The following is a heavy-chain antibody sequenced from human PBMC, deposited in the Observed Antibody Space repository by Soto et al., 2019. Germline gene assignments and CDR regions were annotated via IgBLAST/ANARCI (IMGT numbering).Heavy chain of an antibody. J-gene: IGHJ4*02. CDR1: GASIDSSDW. CDR3: AREHQCGESWSFDY. Sequence: QVQLQESGPELVKPSGTLSLTCAVSGASIDSSDWWNWVRQTPEKGLEWIGEIFHEGYIIYNPSLKIRRTISVDKSRNQLSLELRSVTAVDTALYYCAREHQCGESWSFDYWGQGMMVTVSS. CDR2: IFHEGYI. D-gene: IGHD6-13*01. V-gene: IGHV4-4*02.